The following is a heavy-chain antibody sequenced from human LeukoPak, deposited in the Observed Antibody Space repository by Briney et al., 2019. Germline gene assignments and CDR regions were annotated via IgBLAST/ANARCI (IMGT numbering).Heavy chain of an antibody. J-gene: IGHJ4*02. CDR3: VKDNPLDY. V-gene: IGHV3-30*02. CDR2: IRYDGNNK. D-gene: IGHD1-14*01. CDR1: GFTFSNYG. Sequence: GGSLRLSCGASGFTFSNYGMLWVRQAPGKGLEWVAFIRYDGNNKLYADSMKGRFAISRDNSKNTLYLHINSLRAEDTAVYYCVKDNPLDYWGQGTLVIVSS.